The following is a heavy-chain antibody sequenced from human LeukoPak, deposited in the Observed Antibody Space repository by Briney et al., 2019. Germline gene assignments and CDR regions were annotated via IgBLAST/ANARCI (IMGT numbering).Heavy chain of an antibody. V-gene: IGHV1-2*02. CDR2: IDPNSGGT. J-gene: IGHJ4*02. Sequence: ASVKVSCKASGYTFTGHYIHWVRQAPGQGLEWMGWIDPNSGGTNYAQKFQGRVTLARDTSISTAYMELTRLRSDDTAVYYCARERRFSSSSSLFDYWGQGTLVTVSS. CDR1: GYTFTGHY. D-gene: IGHD6-6*01. CDR3: ARERRFSSSSSLFDY.